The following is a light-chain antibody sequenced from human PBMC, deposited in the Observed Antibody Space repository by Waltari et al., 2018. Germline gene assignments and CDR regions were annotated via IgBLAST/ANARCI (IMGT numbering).Light chain of an antibody. CDR3: QSYDSSLSGSGVV. CDR1: SSTIRAGYD. J-gene: IGLJ2*01. V-gene: IGLV1-40*01. Sequence: QSVLTQPPSVSGAPGQRVTISCTGSSSTIRAGYDLHWYQQIPGTAPKLLIYGNSKRPSGVPDRFSGSKSGTSASLAITGLQAEDEADYYCQSYDSSLSGSGVVFGGGTKLTVL. CDR2: GNS.